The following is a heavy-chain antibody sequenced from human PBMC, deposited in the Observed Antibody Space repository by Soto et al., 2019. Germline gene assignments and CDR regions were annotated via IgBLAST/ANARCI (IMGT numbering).Heavy chain of an antibody. D-gene: IGHD5-12*01. J-gene: IGHJ4*02. V-gene: IGHV1-69*13. CDR3: ARPVEMATISRSYLFY. CDR1: GGTFSSYA. CDR2: IIPIFGTA. Sequence: SVKVSCKASGGTFSSYAINWVRQAPGQGLEWMGGIIPIFGTANYAQKFQGRVTITADESTSTAYMELSSLRSEDTAVYYCARPVEMATISRSYLFYWGQGTLVTVSS.